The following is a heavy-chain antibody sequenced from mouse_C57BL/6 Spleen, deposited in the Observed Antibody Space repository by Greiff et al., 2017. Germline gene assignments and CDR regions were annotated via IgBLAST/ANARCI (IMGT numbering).Heavy chain of an antibody. V-gene: IGHV1-19*01. CDR1: GYTFTDYY. J-gene: IGHJ1*03. D-gene: IGHD1-1*01. CDR3: ARHYDYGSSYWYFDV. Sequence: VQLQQSGPVLVKPGASVKMSCKASGYTFTDYYMNWVKQSHGKSLEWIGVINPYNGGTSYNQKFKGKATLTVDKSSSTAYMELNSLTSEDSAVYYCARHYDYGSSYWYFDVWGTGTTVTVSS. CDR2: INPYNGGT.